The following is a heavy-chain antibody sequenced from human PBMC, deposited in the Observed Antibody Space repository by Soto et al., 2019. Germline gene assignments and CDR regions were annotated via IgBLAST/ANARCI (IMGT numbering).Heavy chain of an antibody. D-gene: IGHD3-9*01. CDR1: GFTFSDHY. V-gene: IGHV3-72*01. CDR3: VRAGTGYQLDY. J-gene: IGHJ4*02. Sequence: EVQLVESGGGLVQPGGSLRLSCAASGFTFSDHYMDWVRQASGKGLEWVGRIRNKANSYTAEYVASVKGRFTISRDDSKNSLNLQMNSLKIEDTALYYCVRAGTGYQLDYWGQGTLVTVSS. CDR2: IRNKANSYTA.